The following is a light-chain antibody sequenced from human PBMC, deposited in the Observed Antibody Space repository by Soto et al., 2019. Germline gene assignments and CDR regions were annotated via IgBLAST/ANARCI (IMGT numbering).Light chain of an antibody. CDR1: SSNIGPNA. V-gene: IGLV1-44*01. CDR2: NNN. J-gene: IGLJ1*01. CDR3: AAWDDSLNGLV. Sequence: QSVLTQPPSASGTPGQKVTISCSGSSSNIGPNAVNWYQQLPGTAPKLLLYNNNQRPSGVSDRFSGSKSGTSASLAISGLQFDDEADYHCAAWDDSLNGLVFGTGTKLTVL.